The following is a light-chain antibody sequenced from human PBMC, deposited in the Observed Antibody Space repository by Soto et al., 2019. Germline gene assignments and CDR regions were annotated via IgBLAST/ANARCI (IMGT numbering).Light chain of an antibody. CDR2: GAS. CDR1: QTVTSSY. V-gene: IGKV3-20*01. J-gene: IGKJ2*01. Sequence: EIVLTQSPGTLSLSPGERATLSCRASQTVTSSYIAWYLQRPGQAPRLLIYGASSRATGIPDRFTGSGSGTDFTLTISRLERVDFAVYYCHHYGSSPQTFGQGTKLEIK. CDR3: HHYGSSPQT.